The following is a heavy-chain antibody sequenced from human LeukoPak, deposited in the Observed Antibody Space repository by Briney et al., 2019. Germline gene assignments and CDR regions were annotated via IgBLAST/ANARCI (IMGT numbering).Heavy chain of an antibody. CDR1: GLNFKFYA. V-gene: IGHV3-23*01. CDR3: ATNERELLKS. Sequence: GGSLTPSCAVSGLNFKFYAMSWVRQAPGKGLEWVSAISGSGGSTYYADSVKGRFTISRDNSKNTLYLQMNSLRAEDTAVYYCATNERELLKSWGQGTLVTVSS. D-gene: IGHD1-26*01. CDR2: ISGSGGST. J-gene: IGHJ5*02.